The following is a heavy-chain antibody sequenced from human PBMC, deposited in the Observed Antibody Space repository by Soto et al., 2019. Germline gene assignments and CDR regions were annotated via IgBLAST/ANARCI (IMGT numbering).Heavy chain of an antibody. CDR1: GGSISSGGYY. CDR3: ARLSSSWYVDY. J-gene: IGHJ4*02. V-gene: IGHV4-31*03. CDR2: IYYSGST. Sequence: SETLSLTCTVSGGSISSGGYYWSWIRQHPGKGLEWIGYIYYSGSTYYNPSLKSRVTISVDTSKNQLSLKLSSVTAADTAVYYCARLSSSWYVDYWGQGTLVTVSS. D-gene: IGHD6-13*01.